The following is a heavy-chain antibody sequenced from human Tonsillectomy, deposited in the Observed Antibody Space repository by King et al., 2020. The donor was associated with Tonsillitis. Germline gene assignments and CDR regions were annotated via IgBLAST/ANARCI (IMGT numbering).Heavy chain of an antibody. J-gene: IGHJ4*02. CDR3: ARDAGTYYFEY. V-gene: IGHV4-59*01. Sequence: VQLQESGPGLVKPSETLSLTCTVSGGSISSYYWSWIRQPPGKGLEWIGYIYYSGSTNYNPSLKSRVTISVDTSKNQFSLKLSSVTAADTAVYYCARDAGTYYFEYWGQGTLVTVSS. CDR2: IYYSGST. CDR1: GGSISSYY.